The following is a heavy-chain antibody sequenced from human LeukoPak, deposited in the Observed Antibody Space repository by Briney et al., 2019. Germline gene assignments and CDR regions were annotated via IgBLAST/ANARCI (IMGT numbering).Heavy chain of an antibody. CDR2: IYHSGST. CDR1: GGPISSSNW. V-gene: IGHV4-4*02. CDR3: ARERPDYYGSGSGKYYFDY. J-gene: IGHJ4*02. D-gene: IGHD3-10*01. Sequence: SETLSLTCAVSGGPISSSNWWSWVRQPPGKGLEWIGEIYHSGSTNYNPSLKSRVTISVDKSKNQFSLKLSSVTAADTAVYYCARERPDYYGSGSGKYYFDYWGQGTLVIVSS.